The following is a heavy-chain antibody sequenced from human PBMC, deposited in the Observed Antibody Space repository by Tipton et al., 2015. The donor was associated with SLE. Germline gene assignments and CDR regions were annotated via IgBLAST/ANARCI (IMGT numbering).Heavy chain of an antibody. V-gene: IGHV3-23*01. CDR3: AKDPVKAAAGDDY. CDR1: GFTFGTYS. D-gene: IGHD6-13*01. Sequence: SLRLSCAASGFTFGTYSLSWVRQAPGKGLEWVSTIGTSDNTYYADSVKGRFTISRDNSKNTLYLQMNSLRAEDTAVYYCAKDPVKAAAGDDYWGQGTLVTVSS. J-gene: IGHJ4*02. CDR2: IGTSDNT.